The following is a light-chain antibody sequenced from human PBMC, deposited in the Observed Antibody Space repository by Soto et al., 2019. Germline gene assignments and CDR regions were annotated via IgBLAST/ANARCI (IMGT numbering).Light chain of an antibody. V-gene: IGLV3-21*02. J-gene: IGLJ2*01. Sequence: SYELTQPPSVSVAPGQTARITCGGNSIGSKSVHWYQQKTGQAPVLVVYDDSDRPSGIPERFSGSNSGNTATLTVSRVEDGYEADYYCQVWESSAYVVFGGGTKLTVL. CDR2: DDS. CDR1: SIGSKS. CDR3: QVWESSAYVV.